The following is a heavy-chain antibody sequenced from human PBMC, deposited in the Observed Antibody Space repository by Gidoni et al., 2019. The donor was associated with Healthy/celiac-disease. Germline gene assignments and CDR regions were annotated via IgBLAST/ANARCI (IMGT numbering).Heavy chain of an antibody. J-gene: IGHJ4*02. CDR2: IYYSGST. CDR3: ARHPARKGIADFGY. CDR1: GGSISSSSYY. Sequence: QLQLQESGPGLVKPSETLSLTCTVSGGSISSSSYYWGWIRQPPGKGLEWIGSIYYSGSTYYNPSLKSRVTISVDTSKNQFSLKLSSVTAADTAVYYCARHPARKGIADFGYWGQGTLVTVSS. V-gene: IGHV4-39*01. D-gene: IGHD6-13*01.